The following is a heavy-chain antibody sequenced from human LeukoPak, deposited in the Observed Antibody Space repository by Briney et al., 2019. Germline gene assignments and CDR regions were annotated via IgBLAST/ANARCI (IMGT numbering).Heavy chain of an antibody. CDR1: GYTFTGYY. CDR3: TRDRRDGYNYVDY. J-gene: IGHJ4*02. V-gene: IGHV1-2*06. D-gene: IGHD5-24*01. CDR2: INPNSGGT. Sequence: GASVKVSCKASGYTFTGYYMHWVRQAPGQGLEWMGRINPNSGGTNYAQKFQGRVTMTRDTSISTAYMELSRLRSDDTAVYYCTRDRRDGYNYVDYWGQGTLVTVSS.